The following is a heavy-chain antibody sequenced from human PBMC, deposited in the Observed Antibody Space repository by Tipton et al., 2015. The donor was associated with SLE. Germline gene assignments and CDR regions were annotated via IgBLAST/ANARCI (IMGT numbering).Heavy chain of an antibody. CDR2: ISGSGGST. CDR3: AKVRYFESGAFDI. V-gene: IGHV3-23*01. D-gene: IGHD3-9*01. CDR1: GFTLSRYS. J-gene: IGHJ3*02. Sequence: SLRLSCAASGFTLSRYSMNWVRQAPGKGLEWVSAISGSGGSTYYADSVKGRFTISRDNSKNTLYLQMNSLRAEDTAVYYCAKVRYFESGAFDIWGQGTMVTVSS.